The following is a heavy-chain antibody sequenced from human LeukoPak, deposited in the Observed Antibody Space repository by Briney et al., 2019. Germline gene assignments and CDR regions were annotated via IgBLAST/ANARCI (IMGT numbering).Heavy chain of an antibody. V-gene: IGHV4-39*07. CDR2: IYYSGST. D-gene: IGHD2-2*01. CDR1: GGSISSSSYY. Sequence: NPSETLSLTCTVSGGSISSSSYYWGWIRQPPGKGLEWIGSIYYSGSTYYNPSLKSRVTISVDTSKNQFSLKLSSVTAADTAVYYCARDVRGYCSSTSCYDYYMDVWGKGTTVTVSS. J-gene: IGHJ6*03. CDR3: ARDVRGYCSSTSCYDYYMDV.